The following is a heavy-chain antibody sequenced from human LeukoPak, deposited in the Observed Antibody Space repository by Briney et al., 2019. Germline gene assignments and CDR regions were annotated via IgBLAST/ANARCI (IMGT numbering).Heavy chain of an antibody. D-gene: IGHD5-12*01. CDR1: GISFSKSA. J-gene: IGHJ4*02. Sequence: GGSLRLSCAASGISFSKSAISWVRQAPGKGLEWVSAIRLGDGSTFYADSVKGRFTISKDNSKTTVYLQMNSLRVEDTAMYYCARVRRGPHSGYDRFDYWGQGTLVTVSS. V-gene: IGHV3-23*01. CDR2: IRLGDGST. CDR3: ARVRRGPHSGYDRFDY.